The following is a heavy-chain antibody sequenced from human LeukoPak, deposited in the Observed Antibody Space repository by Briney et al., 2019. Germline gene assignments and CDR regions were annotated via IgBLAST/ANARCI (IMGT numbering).Heavy chain of an antibody. D-gene: IGHD3-3*01. V-gene: IGHV1-3*01. CDR1: GYTFTSYV. J-gene: IGHJ4*02. CDR3: ARDPRYYDFWSGQPQPTYLDY. Sequence: WASVKVSCKASGYTFTSYVIYWVRQAPGQGLEWMGWINAGYGNTEYSQKFQGRVTITRDTSASTAYMELSSLRSEDTAVYYCARDPRYYDFWSGQPQPTYLDYWGQGTLVTVSS. CDR2: INAGYGNT.